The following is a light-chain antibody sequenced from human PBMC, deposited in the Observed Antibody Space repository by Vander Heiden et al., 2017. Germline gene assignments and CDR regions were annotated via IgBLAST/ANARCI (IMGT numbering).Light chain of an antibody. Sequence: QSALPHPAPVSGSPGQPITISCTGTSSDVGKYNHVSWYKQHPGKAPKLMIYEGSKRPSGVSNRFSGSKSGNTASLTVSGLQAEDEADYYCCSYTASSTWVFGAGTKLTVL. V-gene: IGLV2-23*01. J-gene: IGLJ3*02. CDR1: SSDVGKYNH. CDR3: CSYTASSTWV. CDR2: EGS.